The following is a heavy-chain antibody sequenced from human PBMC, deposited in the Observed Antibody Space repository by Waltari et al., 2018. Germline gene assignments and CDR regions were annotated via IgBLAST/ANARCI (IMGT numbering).Heavy chain of an antibody. V-gene: IGHV3-7*01. Sequence: EVQLVESGGGLVQPGGSLRLSCAASGFPFSSYWMSWVRQAPGKGLEWVANIKQDGSEKYYVDSVKGRFTISRDNAKNSLYLQMNSLRAEDTAVYYCASGGFYGESYWGQGTLVTVSS. D-gene: IGHD3-16*01. CDR1: GFPFSSYW. CDR3: ASGGFYGESY. J-gene: IGHJ4*02. CDR2: IKQDGSEK.